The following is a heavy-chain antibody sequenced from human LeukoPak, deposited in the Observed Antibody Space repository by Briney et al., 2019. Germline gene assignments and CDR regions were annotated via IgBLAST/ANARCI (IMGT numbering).Heavy chain of an antibody. D-gene: IGHD2-2*01. V-gene: IGHV1-2*02. CDR1: GYTFTGYY. CDR2: INPNSGGT. J-gene: IGHJ6*03. CDR3: ARDRVVVPAAAGDYYYYMDV. Sequence: ASVKVSCKASGYTFTGYYMHWVRQAPGQGLEWMGWINPNSGGTNYAQKFQGRVTMTRDTSISTAYMELSRLRSDDTAVYYCARDRVVVPAAAGDYYYYMDVGGKGTRVTVSS.